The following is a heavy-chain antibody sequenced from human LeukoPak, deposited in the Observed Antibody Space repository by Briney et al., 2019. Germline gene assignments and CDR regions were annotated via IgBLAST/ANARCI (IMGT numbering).Heavy chain of an antibody. CDR2: INHSGST. D-gene: IGHD4-11*01. V-gene: IGHV4-34*01. CDR3: ARTRTTIVYYYGMDV. J-gene: IGHJ6*02. Sequence: SETLSLTCAVYGGSFSGYYWSWIRQPPGKGLEWIGEINHSGSTNYNPSLKSRVTISVDTSKNQFSLKLGSVTAADTAVYYCARTRTTIVYYYGMDVWGQGTTVTVSS. CDR1: GGSFSGYY.